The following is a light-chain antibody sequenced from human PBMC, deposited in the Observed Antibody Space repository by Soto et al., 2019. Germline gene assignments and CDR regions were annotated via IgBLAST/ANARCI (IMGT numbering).Light chain of an antibody. J-gene: IGLJ1*01. V-gene: IGLV2-11*01. Sequence: QSVLTQPRSVSGSPGQSVTISCTGTSSPVGGYHYVSWYQQFPGKAPKLMIYAVSQRPSGAPDRFSGSESGNTASLTISGLQAEDEADYYCCSYAGRYTYVFGTGTKVTVL. CDR2: AVS. CDR3: CSYAGRYTYV. CDR1: SSPVGGYHY.